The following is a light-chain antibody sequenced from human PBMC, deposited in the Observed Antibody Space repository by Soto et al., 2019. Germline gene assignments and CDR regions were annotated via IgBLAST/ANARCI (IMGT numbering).Light chain of an antibody. CDR3: QQYGSSGT. CDR2: GAS. Sequence: EIVLTQSPGTLSLSPGENAIFSGRASQSIDTNWLAWYQQRPGQPPRLLIYGASNRATGIPDRFSGSGSGTDFTLTISRLEPEDFAVYYCQQYGSSGTFGQGTKVDI. V-gene: IGKV3-20*01. CDR1: QSIDTNW. J-gene: IGKJ1*01.